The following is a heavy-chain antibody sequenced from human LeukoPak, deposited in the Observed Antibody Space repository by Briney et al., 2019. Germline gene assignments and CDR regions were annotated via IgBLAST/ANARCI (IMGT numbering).Heavy chain of an antibody. J-gene: IGHJ6*02. CDR2: IYYSGST. CDR3: ARHTYASYYYGMDV. D-gene: IGHD3-16*01. Sequence: KTSETLSLTCTVSGGSISSSSYYWGWIRQSPGKGLEWIGSIYYSGSTYYKPSLESRVTISVDTSKNQFSLKLSSVTAADTAVCYCARHTYASYYYGMDVWGQGTTVTVSS. V-gene: IGHV4-39*01. CDR1: GGSISSSSYY.